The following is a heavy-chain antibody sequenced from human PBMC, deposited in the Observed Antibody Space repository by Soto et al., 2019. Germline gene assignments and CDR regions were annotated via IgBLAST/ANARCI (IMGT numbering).Heavy chain of an antibody. J-gene: IGHJ6*03. CDR2: ISGSGGTT. D-gene: IGHD2-2*01. V-gene: IGHV3-23*01. CDR1: GFTFSNYA. CDR3: ALRYCSRTTCPPLNSYFYMDV. Sequence: GGSLRLSCAASGFTFSNYAMTWVRQAPGEGLEWVSGISGSGGTTFYAGSVRGRFAISRDNSKNTLYLQMNSLRAEDTAVYYCALRYCSRTTCPPLNSYFYMDVWGKGTTVTVSS.